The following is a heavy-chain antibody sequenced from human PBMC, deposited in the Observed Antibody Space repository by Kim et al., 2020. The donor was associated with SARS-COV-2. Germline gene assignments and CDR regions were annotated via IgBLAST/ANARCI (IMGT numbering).Heavy chain of an antibody. Sequence: KSRFTISRDNANNSLYLQMNSLRAEDTAVYYCARDGYYYDSSGRTGYFDYWGQGTLVTVSS. D-gene: IGHD3-22*01. V-gene: IGHV3-11*05. J-gene: IGHJ4*02. CDR3: ARDGYYYDSSGRTGYFDY.